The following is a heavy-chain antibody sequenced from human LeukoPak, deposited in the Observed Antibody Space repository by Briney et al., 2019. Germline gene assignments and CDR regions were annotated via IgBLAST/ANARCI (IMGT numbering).Heavy chain of an antibody. CDR3: ARDGVPIEY. Sequence: ASVKVSCKASGYTFTGYYMHWVRQAPAQGLEWMGWINPNSGGTNYAERFQGRVTVTRDTSISTAYMELTRLRSDDTAMYYCARDGVPIEYWGQGTLVTVSS. D-gene: IGHD3-16*01. CDR2: INPNSGGT. CDR1: GYTFTGYY. J-gene: IGHJ4*02. V-gene: IGHV1-2*02.